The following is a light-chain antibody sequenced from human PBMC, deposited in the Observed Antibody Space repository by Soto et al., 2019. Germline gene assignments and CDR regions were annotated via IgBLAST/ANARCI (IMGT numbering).Light chain of an antibody. CDR3: QQYHTYSMT. CDR1: QSISSW. J-gene: IGKJ1*01. CDR2: KAS. V-gene: IGKV1-5*03. Sequence: DILMTQSPSTLSASVGDRVTITCRASQSISSWLAWYQQKPGKAPKLLIYKASTLESGVPSTFSGSGSGTEFTLTISSLQPDDFATYYCQQYHTYSMTFGQGTKVEIK.